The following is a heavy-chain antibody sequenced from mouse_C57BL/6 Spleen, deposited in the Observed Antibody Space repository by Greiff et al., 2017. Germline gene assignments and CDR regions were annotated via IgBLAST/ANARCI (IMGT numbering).Heavy chain of an antibody. CDR3: ASKGFYYYGSSLDY. V-gene: IGHV1-9*01. CDR2: ILPGSGST. J-gene: IGHJ2*01. Sequence: QVPLQQSGAELMKPGASVKLSCKATGYTFTGYWIEWVKQRHGHGLEWIGEILPGSGSTNYTEQFTGKATFTADTSSNPAYMQLSSLTTEDSAIYYCASKGFYYYGSSLDYWGQGTTLTVSS. CDR1: GYTFTGYW. D-gene: IGHD1-1*01.